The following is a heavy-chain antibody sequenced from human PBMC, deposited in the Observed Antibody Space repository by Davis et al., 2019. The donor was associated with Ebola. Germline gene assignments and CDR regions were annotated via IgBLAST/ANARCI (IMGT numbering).Heavy chain of an antibody. D-gene: IGHD1-26*01. CDR1: GYSFTSYW. V-gene: IGHV3-73*01. J-gene: IGHJ4*02. CDR3: SGSYRGFDY. Sequence: GESLKISCKGSGYSFTSYWISWVRQASGKGLEWVGRIRSKANSYATAYAASVKGRFTISRDDSKNTAYLQMNSLKTEDTAVYYCSGSYRGFDYWGQGTLVTVSS. CDR2: IRSKANSYAT.